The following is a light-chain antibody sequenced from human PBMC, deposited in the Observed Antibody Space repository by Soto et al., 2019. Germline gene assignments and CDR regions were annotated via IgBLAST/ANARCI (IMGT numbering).Light chain of an antibody. J-gene: IGKJ4*01. CDR3: QQYNSYSVT. CDR2: DAS. CDR1: QSIGRS. V-gene: IGKV1-5*01. Sequence: DIQMTQSPSTLSAFVGDRVTITCRASQSIGRSLAWYQQKPGKVPKVLMYDASSLESGVPSRFSGSGSGTELTLTISSLQPHDFASYYCQQYNSYSVTFGGGTKVEIK.